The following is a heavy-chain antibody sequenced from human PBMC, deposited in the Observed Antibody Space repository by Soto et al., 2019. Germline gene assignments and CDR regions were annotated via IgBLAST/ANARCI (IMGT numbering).Heavy chain of an antibody. CDR3: AKDWHVMDVAGHDYYYGVDV. D-gene: IGHD6-19*01. V-gene: IGHV3-23*01. J-gene: IGHJ6*02. Sequence: PGGSLRLSCAASGFTFSDYAMRWVRQAPGKGLEWVSGISDSGGSTYYADSMKGRFTISRDDSKSTLYLQMNSLRADDTAVYYCAKDWHVMDVAGHDYYYGVDVWGQGTTVTVSS. CDR1: GFTFSDYA. CDR2: ISDSGGST.